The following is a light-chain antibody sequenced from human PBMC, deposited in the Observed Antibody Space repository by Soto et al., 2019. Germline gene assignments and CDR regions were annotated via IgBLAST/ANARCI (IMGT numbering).Light chain of an antibody. CDR3: QQYDSYSS. CDR1: QSIRDW. Sequence: DIQMSQSPSTLSASVGDRFTITCRASQSIRDWLAWYQQKPGKVPKLLIDKASNLESGVPSRFSGSGSGTGFTLTISSLQPDDFATYYCQQYDSYSSFGGGTKVDIK. J-gene: IGKJ4*01. CDR2: KAS. V-gene: IGKV1-5*03.